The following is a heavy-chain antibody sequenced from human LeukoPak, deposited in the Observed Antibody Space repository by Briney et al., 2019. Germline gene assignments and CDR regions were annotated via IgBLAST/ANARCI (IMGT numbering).Heavy chain of an antibody. CDR3: ATWGLHFDI. J-gene: IGHJ3*02. V-gene: IGHV1-2*02. Sequence: ASVKVSCKASGYTFGAYYMYWVRQAPGQGLEWMGWIRPNSGGTNYTQKFQGRITMTRDTSINTAYMELSRLTSDDTAVYFCATWGLHFDIWGQGTMVIVAS. CDR1: GYTFGAYY. CDR2: IRPNSGGT. D-gene: IGHD3-16*01.